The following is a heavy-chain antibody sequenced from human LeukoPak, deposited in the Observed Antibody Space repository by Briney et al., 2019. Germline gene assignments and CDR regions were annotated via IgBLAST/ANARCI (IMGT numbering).Heavy chain of an antibody. CDR3: ARDFGVVITPIDY. CDR2: IIPILGIA. J-gene: IGHJ4*02. V-gene: IGHV1-69*04. D-gene: IGHD3-3*01. Sequence: VASVKVSCKASGGTFSSYAISWVRQAPGQGLEWMGRIIPILGIANYAQKFQGRVTITADKSTSTAYMELSSLRSDDTAVYYCARDFGVVITPIDYWGQGTLVTVSS. CDR1: GGTFSSYA.